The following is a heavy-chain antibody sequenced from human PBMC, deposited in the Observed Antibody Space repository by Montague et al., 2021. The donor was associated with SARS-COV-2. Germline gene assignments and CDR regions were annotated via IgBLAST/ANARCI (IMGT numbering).Heavy chain of an antibody. D-gene: IGHD1-1*01. J-gene: IGHJ2*01. V-gene: IGHV4-39*01. CDR1: SGSISNDIYY. Sequence: SEILSLTCTVSSGSISNDIYYWGWIRQPPGKGPEWIGGSRYGGTSYYNPSLKSRVTISIDTSKNQCSLKMTAVTAADTAVYFCARQDIQLRFDLWGRGTLVTVSS. CDR3: ARQDIQLRFDL. CDR2: SRYGGTS.